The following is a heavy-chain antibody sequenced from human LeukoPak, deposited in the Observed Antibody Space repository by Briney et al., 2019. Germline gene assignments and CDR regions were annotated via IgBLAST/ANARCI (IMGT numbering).Heavy chain of an antibody. V-gene: IGHV3-21*01. CDR2: ISPSDVYI. J-gene: IGHJ4*02. CDR1: GFTFSTYT. CDR3: ATDGDGDDFTIY. D-gene: IGHD5-24*01. Sequence: GGSLRLSCAASGFTFSTYTMHWVRQAPGKGLEWVSSISPSDVYIYYAYSVKGRFTISRDNAKNSLYLQMNSLRAEDTAIYYCATDGDGDDFTIYWGQGTLVTVSS.